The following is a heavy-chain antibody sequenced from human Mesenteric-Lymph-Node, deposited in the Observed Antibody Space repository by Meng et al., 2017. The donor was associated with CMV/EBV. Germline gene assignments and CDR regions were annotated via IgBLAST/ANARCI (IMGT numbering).Heavy chain of an antibody. D-gene: IGHD2-21*01. CDR2: IIPILGIA. V-gene: IGHV1-69*10. J-gene: IGHJ5*02. CDR1: TFSSYA. Sequence: TFSSYAISWVRQAPGQGLEWMGGIIPILGIANYAQKFQGRVTITADKSTSTAYMELSSLRSEDTAVYYCARDRSHIVVVIASGWFDPWGQGTLVTVSS. CDR3: ARDRSHIVVVIASGWFDP.